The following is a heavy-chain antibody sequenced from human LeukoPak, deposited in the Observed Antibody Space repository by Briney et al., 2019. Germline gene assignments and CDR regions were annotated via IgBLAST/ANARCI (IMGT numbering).Heavy chain of an antibody. CDR3: AKDRVYYDFWSGSEYFDY. V-gene: IGHV3-30*02. CDR1: GFTFSSYG. J-gene: IGHJ4*02. Sequence: PGGSLRLSCAASGFTFSSYGMHWVRQAPGKGLEWGAFIRYDGSNKYYADSVKGRFTISRDNSKNTLYLQMNSLRAEDTAVYYCAKDRVYYDFWSGSEYFDYWGQGTLVTVSS. CDR2: IRYDGSNK. D-gene: IGHD3-3*01.